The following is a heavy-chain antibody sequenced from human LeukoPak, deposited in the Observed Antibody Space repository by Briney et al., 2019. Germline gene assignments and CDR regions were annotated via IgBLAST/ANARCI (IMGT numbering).Heavy chain of an antibody. CDR2: VNPVSGRT. CDR1: GYNFIDYY. Sequence: ASVKVSCKTSGYNFIDYYMHWVRQAPGQGLEWMGWVNPVSGRTSIAQKFQDRISLTRDSSTTTFLEVTWLTSDDTAIYYCARADRLVGSPYLIGPWGQGTLVTVSS. CDR3: ARADRLVGSPYLIGP. V-gene: IGHV1-2*02. J-gene: IGHJ5*02. D-gene: IGHD1-26*01.